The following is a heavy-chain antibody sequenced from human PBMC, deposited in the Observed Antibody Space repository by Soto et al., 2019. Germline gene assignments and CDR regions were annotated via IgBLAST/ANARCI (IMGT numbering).Heavy chain of an antibody. CDR1: GGSVSSGSYY. V-gene: IGHV4-61*01. D-gene: IGHD1-26*01. CDR3: ARDPIVGATRFDY. J-gene: IGHJ4*02. Sequence: TLSLTCTVSGGSVSSGSYYWSWIRQPPGKGLEWIGYIYYSGSTNYNPSLKSRVTISVDTSKNQFSLKLSSVTAADTAVYYCARDPIVGATRFDYWGQGTLVTVSS. CDR2: IYYSGST.